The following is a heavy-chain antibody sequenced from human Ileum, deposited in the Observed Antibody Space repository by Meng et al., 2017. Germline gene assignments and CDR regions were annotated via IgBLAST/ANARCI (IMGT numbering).Heavy chain of an antibody. V-gene: IGHV5-51*01. D-gene: IGHD1-26*01. Sequence: GESLKSSCKGSGYSFTSYWIGWVRQMPGKGLEWMGIIYPGDSDTRYSPSFQGQITISADKSISTAYLQWSSLKASDTAMYYCARLGVGATIRYYFDYWGQGTLVTVSS. J-gene: IGHJ4*02. CDR2: IYPGDSDT. CDR1: GYSFTSYW. CDR3: ARLGVGATIRYYFDY.